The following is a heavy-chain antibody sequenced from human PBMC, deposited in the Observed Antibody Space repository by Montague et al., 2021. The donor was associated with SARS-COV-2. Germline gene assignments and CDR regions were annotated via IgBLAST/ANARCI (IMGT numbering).Heavy chain of an antibody. CDR1: GFTFDDYG. Sequence: SLRLSCSASGFTFDDYGMSWVRQAPGKGLEWVSGINWNGGSTGYXDSVKGRFTISRDNAKHSLYLQMNSLRAEDTALYHCARGSSSWYGRNYFGYWGQGTLVTVSS. D-gene: IGHD6-13*01. CDR3: ARGSSSWYGRNYFGY. J-gene: IGHJ4*02. CDR2: INWNGGST. V-gene: IGHV3-20*01.